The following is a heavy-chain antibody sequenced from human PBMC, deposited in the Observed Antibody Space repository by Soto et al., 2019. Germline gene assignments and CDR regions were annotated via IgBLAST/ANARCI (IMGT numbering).Heavy chain of an antibody. CDR1: GYSFTSYW. J-gene: IGHJ4*02. Sequence: GESPKISCKGSGYSFTSYWISWVRQMPGKGLEWMGRIDPSDSYTNYSPSFQGHVTISADKSISTAYLQWSSLKASGTAMYYCARFISSSWSQGLDYWGQGTLVTVSS. CDR3: ARFISSSWSQGLDY. V-gene: IGHV5-10-1*01. D-gene: IGHD6-13*01. CDR2: IDPSDSYT.